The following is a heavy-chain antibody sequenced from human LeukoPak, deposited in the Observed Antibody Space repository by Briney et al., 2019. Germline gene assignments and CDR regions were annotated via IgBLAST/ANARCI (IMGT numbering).Heavy chain of an antibody. J-gene: IGHJ4*02. CDR2: IYYSGST. CDR1: GGSISRYY. CDR3: ARAYSSSWYWDY. Sequence: SETLSLTCTVSGGSISRYYWSWIRQPPGKGLEWIGYIYYSGSTNYNPSLKSRVTISVDTSKNQFSLKLSSVTAADTAVYYCARAYSSSWYWDYWGQGTLVTVSS. V-gene: IGHV4-59*01. D-gene: IGHD6-13*01.